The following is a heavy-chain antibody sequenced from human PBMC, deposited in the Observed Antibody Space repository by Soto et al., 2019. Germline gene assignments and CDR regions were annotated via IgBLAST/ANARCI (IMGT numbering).Heavy chain of an antibody. CDR3: ERVGRNHAGISLTIYSFDY. V-gene: IGHV4-61*08. CDR1: VFCVSISDNY. CDR2: IYFSGST. J-gene: IGHJ4*02. Sequence: SGTXSLTCDVSVFCVSISDNYWGWVRQPPGNGREWIGYIYFSGSTKYNPSLESRFTISIDTSKNQFSLTLRSVTAADAAVYYCERVGRNHAGISLTIYSFDYCGQGTLVTVSS. D-gene: IGHD2-15*01.